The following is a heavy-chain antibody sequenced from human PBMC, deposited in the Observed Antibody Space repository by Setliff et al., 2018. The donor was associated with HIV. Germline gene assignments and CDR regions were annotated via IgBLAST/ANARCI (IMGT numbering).Heavy chain of an antibody. D-gene: IGHD6-13*01. Sequence: GGSLRLSCAASGFTFSSYGMHWVRQAPGKGLEWVAVIWYDGSNKYYADSVKGRFTISRDNSKNTLYLQMNSLRAEDTAVYYCAKDGVAAAGTGGYYYMDVWGKGTTVTVSS. V-gene: IGHV3-33*06. J-gene: IGHJ6*03. CDR1: GFTFSSYG. CDR2: IWYDGSNK. CDR3: AKDGVAAAGTGGYYYMDV.